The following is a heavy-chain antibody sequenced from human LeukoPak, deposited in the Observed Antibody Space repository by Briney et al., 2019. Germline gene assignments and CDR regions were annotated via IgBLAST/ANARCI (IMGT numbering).Heavy chain of an antibody. CDR3: ARDRRGGDYFDY. CDR1: GGSITSGSYF. J-gene: IGHJ4*02. Sequence: SETLSLTCTVSGGSITSGSYFWTWIRQPAGKGLEWLGRMQTNGNTNYNPSLKSRVAISIDTSKNQFSLQLSSVTAADTAVYYCARDRRGGDYFDYWGQGTLVTVSS. V-gene: IGHV4-61*02. CDR2: MQTNGNT. D-gene: IGHD3-16*01.